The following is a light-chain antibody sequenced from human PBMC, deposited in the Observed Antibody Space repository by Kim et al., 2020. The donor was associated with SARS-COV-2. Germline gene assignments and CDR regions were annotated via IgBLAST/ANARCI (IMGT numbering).Light chain of an antibody. J-gene: IGLJ3*02. V-gene: IGLV8-61*01. Sequence: GGTVILTCGLSSGSVSTSYYPSWYQQTPGQAPRTLIYSTNTRSSGVPDRFSGSILGNKAALTITGAQADDESDYYCVLYMGSGFWVFGGGTQLTVL. CDR3: VLYMGSGFWV. CDR1: SGSVSTSYY. CDR2: STN.